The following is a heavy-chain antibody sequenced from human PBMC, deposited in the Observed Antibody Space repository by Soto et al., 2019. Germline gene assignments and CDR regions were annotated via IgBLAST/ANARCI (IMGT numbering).Heavy chain of an antibody. V-gene: IGHV3-21*01. J-gene: IGHJ3*02. CDR1: GFTFSSYS. CDR2: ISSSSSYI. Sequence: GGSLRLSCAASGFTFSSYSMNWVRQAPGKGLEWVSSISSSSSYIYYADSVKGRFTISRDNAKNSLYLQMNSLRAEDTAVYYCARDPLDSSGVAFDIWGQGTMVTVSS. CDR3: ARDPLDSSGVAFDI. D-gene: IGHD3-22*01.